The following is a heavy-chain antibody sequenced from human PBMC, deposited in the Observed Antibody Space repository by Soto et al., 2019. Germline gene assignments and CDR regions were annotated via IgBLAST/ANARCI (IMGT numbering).Heavy chain of an antibody. CDR1: GGSINSGDYY. D-gene: IGHD6-13*01. V-gene: IGHV4-30-4*01. Sequence: PSGTLSLTCTVSGGSINSGDYYWSWIRQPPGKGLEWIGYIYYSGSTYYNPSLKSRVTISVDTSKNQFSLKLSSVTAADTAVYYCARERTDGSRLDPWGQRTLVTVSA. J-gene: IGHJ5*02. CDR3: ARERTDGSRLDP. CDR2: IYYSGST.